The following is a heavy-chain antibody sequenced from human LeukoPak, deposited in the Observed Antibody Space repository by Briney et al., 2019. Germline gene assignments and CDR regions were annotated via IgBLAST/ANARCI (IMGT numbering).Heavy chain of an antibody. CDR3: ARSGRGSSAGFDY. V-gene: IGHV4-61*08. CDR2: IYYTGST. J-gene: IGHJ4*02. CDR1: GGSISSGGYY. D-gene: IGHD3-10*01. Sequence: SQTLSLTCTVSGGSISSGGYYWSWIRQPPGKGLEWIGYIYYTGSTNYTPSLKSRITISLDTSRNQFSLKVNSVTAADTAVYFCARSGRGSSAGFDYWGQGTLVTVSS.